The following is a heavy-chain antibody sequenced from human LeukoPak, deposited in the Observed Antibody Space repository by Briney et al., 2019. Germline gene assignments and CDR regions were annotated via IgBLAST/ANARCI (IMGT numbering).Heavy chain of an antibody. CDR1: GGSISSGDYY. CDR3: ARGGDIVVVPAAPHYYGMDV. D-gene: IGHD2-2*01. Sequence: PSETLSLTCTVPGGSISSGDYYWSWIRQPPGKGLEWIGYIYYSGSTYYNPSLESRVTISVDTSKNQFSLKLSSVTAADTAVYYCARGGDIVVVPAAPHYYGMDVWGKGTTVTVSS. V-gene: IGHV4-30-4*01. J-gene: IGHJ6*04. CDR2: IYYSGST.